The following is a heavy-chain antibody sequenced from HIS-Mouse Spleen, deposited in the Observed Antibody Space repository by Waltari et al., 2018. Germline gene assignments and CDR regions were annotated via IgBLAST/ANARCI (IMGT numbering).Heavy chain of an antibody. CDR1: GFTFSSYW. Sequence: EVQLVESGGGLVQPGGSLRLSCAASGFTFSSYWLSWFRQAPGKGLEWVANIKQDGSEKYYVDSVKGRFTISRDNAKNSLYLQMNSLRAEDTAVYYCAREGDSGSYFDYWGQGTLVTVSS. D-gene: IGHD1-26*01. J-gene: IGHJ4*02. V-gene: IGHV3-7*01. CDR2: IKQDGSEK. CDR3: AREGDSGSYFDY.